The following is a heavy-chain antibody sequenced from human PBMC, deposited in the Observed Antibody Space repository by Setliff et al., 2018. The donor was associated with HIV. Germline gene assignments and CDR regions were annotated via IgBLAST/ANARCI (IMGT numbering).Heavy chain of an antibody. CDR2: IGTGGDT. Sequence: GGSLRLSCEASGFTFSSYDFHWVRQAAGKGLEWVSAIGTGGDTYYVDSVKGRFTISRENVRNSLYLQMNSLGAGDTAVYYCAREIRTVYTGGHDFYGIDVWGQGNAGHRLL. CDR1: GFTFSSYD. J-gene: IGHJ6*02. V-gene: IGHV3-13*01. CDR3: AREIRTVYTGGHDFYGIDV. D-gene: IGHD3-16*01.